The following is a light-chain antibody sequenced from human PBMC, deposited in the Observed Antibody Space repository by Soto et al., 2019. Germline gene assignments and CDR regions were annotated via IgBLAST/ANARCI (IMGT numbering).Light chain of an antibody. Sequence: DIQLTQSPSFLSASVGDRVTITCRASQGISSYLSWYQQKPGKAPKILIYAASTLQTGVPSRFSGSGSGTEFTLTISSLQPDDFATYYCQQFNYYWTFGQGTKVDIK. CDR2: AAS. CDR3: QQFNYYWT. CDR1: QGISSY. J-gene: IGKJ1*01. V-gene: IGKV1-9*01.